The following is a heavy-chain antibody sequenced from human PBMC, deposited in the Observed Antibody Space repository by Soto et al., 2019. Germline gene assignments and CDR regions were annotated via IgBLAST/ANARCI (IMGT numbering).Heavy chain of an antibody. CDR1: GGSFSGYY. Sequence: QVQLQQWGAGLLKPSETLSLTCAVYGGSFSGYYWSWIRQPPGKGLEWIGEIDESGNIHYNPSLKSRATISVDTSKNQFSLKLNSVTAAETAVYYCSRGRDAYKMGNYWGQGTLVTVSS. CDR3: SRGRDAYKMGNY. CDR2: IDESGNI. D-gene: IGHD3-16*01. J-gene: IGHJ4*02. V-gene: IGHV4-34*02.